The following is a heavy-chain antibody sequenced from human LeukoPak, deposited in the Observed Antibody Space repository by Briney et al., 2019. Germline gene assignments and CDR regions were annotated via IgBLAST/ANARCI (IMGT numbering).Heavy chain of an antibody. J-gene: IGHJ5*01. D-gene: IGHD5-12*01. V-gene: IGHV3-23*01. CDR3: AKDIGAEPEDWFDS. CDR1: GFRFSSYA. Sequence: GGSLRLSCAASGFRFSSYAMTWVRQAPGKGLEWVSGISGSGDNPYYADSVKGRFTISRDNSKNTLYLQMNSLRAEDTAEYYCAKDIGAEPEDWFDSWGQGTLVTVTS. CDR2: ISGSGDNP.